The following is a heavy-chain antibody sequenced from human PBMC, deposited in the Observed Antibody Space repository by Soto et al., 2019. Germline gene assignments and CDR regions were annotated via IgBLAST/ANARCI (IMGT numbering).Heavy chain of an antibody. J-gene: IGHJ6*02. CDR1: GYTFTSYG. V-gene: IGHV1-18*01. D-gene: IGHD3-22*01. Sequence: ASVKVSCKASGYTFTSYGISWVRQAPGQGLEWMGWISAYNGNTNYAQKLQGRVTVTTDTSTSTAYMELRSPRSDDTAVYYCARVVVINYYYYYGMDVWGQGTTVTVSS. CDR3: ARVVVINYYYYYGMDV. CDR2: ISAYNGNT.